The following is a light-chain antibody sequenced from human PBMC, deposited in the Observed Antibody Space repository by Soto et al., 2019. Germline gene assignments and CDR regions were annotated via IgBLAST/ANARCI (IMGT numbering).Light chain of an antibody. CDR1: QDITNY. V-gene: IGKV1-33*01. J-gene: IGKJ3*01. CDR3: QQYDTLRVT. CDR2: DAS. Sequence: DLQITQSPSSLSAYVGYRVKITFQSIQDITNYLNWYQQKPGKAPNLLIYDASNLETGVPSRFSGSGSGTHFTFTISCLQPEDIATYYCQQYDTLRVTFGTGTKVDIK.